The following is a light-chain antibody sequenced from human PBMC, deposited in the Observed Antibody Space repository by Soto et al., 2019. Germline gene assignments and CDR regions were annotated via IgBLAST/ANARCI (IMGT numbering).Light chain of an antibody. CDR3: QSYDGSLSGYV. CDR2: GNS. V-gene: IGLV1-40*01. J-gene: IGLJ1*01. Sequence: QSVLTQPPSVSGAPGQRVTISCTGSSSNIGAGYDVHWYQQLPGTAPKLLIYGNSNRPSGVPDRFSGSKSGTSASLAITGLQAEDDADYYCQSYDGSLSGYVFGPGTKVTVL. CDR1: SSNIGAGYD.